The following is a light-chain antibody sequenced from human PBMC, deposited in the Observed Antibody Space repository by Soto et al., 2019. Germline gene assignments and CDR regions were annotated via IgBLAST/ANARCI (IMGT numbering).Light chain of an antibody. V-gene: IGLV1-51*01. J-gene: IGLJ2*01. CDR3: GTWDSSLSAEV. Sequence: QSVLTQPPSVSAAPGQRVTISCSGSSSNIRNNYVSWYQQLPGTAPKLLIYDNNKRPSGIPDRFSGSKSGTSATLGITGLQTGDEADYYCGTWDSSLSAEVFGGGTKVTVL. CDR1: SSNIRNNY. CDR2: DNN.